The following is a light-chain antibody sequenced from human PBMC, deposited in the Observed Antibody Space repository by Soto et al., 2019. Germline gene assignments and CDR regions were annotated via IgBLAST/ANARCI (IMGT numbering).Light chain of an antibody. CDR3: QQSYSIPIT. CDR2: AAS. Sequence: DIQMTQSPSSLSASVVDRVTITFRASQSISTYLNWYQQKPGKAPKLLIYAASNLQSGVPSRFSGSGAGTDFALTIRSLQPEDIATYYCQQSYSIPITFGQGTRLEIK. V-gene: IGKV1-39*01. J-gene: IGKJ5*01. CDR1: QSISTY.